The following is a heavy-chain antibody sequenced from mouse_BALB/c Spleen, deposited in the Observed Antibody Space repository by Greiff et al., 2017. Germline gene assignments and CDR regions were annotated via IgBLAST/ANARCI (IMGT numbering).Heavy chain of an antibody. D-gene: IGHD1-1*01. V-gene: IGHV14-3*02. J-gene: IGHJ3*01. CDR1: GFNIKDTY. CDR2: IDPANGNT. CDR3: ARCYGSSYWFAY. Sequence: VQLKQSGAELVKPGASVKLSCTASGFNIKDTYMHWVKQRPEQGLEWIGRIDPANGNTKYDPKFQGKATITADTSSNTAYLQLSSLTSEDTAVYYCARCYGSSYWFAYWGQGTLVTVSA.